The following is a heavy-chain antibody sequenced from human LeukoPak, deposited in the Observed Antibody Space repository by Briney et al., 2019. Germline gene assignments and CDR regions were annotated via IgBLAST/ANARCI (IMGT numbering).Heavy chain of an antibody. V-gene: IGHV3-23*01. D-gene: IGHD3-10*01. J-gene: IGHJ4*02. CDR2: MSGGGGTT. CDR1: GFPFSTYA. Sequence: GGSLRLSCAASGFPFSTYAMAWVRQASGKGLEWVSSMSGGGGTTFYADSVKGRFTISRDISKNTLYLHINSLRHDDTAVYYCVKELATPGDYWGQGTLVTVSS. CDR3: VKELATPGDY.